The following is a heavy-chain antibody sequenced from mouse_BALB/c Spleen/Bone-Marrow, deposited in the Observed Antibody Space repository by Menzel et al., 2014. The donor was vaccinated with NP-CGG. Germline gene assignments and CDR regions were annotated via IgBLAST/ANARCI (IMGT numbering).Heavy chain of an antibody. Sequence: QVQLQKSGPELVRPGVSVKLSCKGSGYTFTAYAMHWVKQSHAESLEWIGLISTYSGNTHYNQNFKGKATMTVDKSSSTAYMELARLTSEDSAIYYCARNFYGSSYFDYWGQGTTLTVSS. CDR1: GYTFTAYA. D-gene: IGHD1-1*01. J-gene: IGHJ2*01. CDR3: ARNFYGSSYFDY. V-gene: IGHV1-67*01. CDR2: ISTYSGNT.